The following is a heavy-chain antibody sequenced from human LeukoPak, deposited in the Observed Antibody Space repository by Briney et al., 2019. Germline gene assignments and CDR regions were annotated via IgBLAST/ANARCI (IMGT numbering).Heavy chain of an antibody. CDR1: GFTFSSYA. CDR3: AKRGDFWSGSLWYFDY. V-gene: IGHV3-23*01. Sequence: GGSLRLSCAPSGFTFSSYAMSWVRQAPGKGLEWVSSIGGSGGSTYYADSVKGRFTISRDNSKNTLYLQMNSLRAEDTAVYYCAKRGDFWSGSLWYFDYWGQGTLVTVSS. J-gene: IGHJ4*02. CDR2: IGGSGGST. D-gene: IGHD3-3*01.